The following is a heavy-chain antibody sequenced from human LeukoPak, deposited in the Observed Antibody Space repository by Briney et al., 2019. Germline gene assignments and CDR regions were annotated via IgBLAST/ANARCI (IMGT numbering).Heavy chain of an antibody. CDR3: ARDPHGGYLPPLDY. D-gene: IGHD4-17*01. CDR1: GYTFTGYY. Sequence: EASVKVSCKASGYTFTGYYMHWVRQAPGQGLEWMGWINPNSGGTNYAQKFQGRVTMTRDTSISTAYMELSRLRSDDTAVYYCARDPHGGYLPPLDYWGQGTLVTVSS. V-gene: IGHV1-2*02. CDR2: INPNSGGT. J-gene: IGHJ4*02.